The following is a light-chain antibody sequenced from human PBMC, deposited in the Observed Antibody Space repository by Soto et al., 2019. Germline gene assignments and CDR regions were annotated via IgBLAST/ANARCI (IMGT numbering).Light chain of an antibody. V-gene: IGKV3-15*01. J-gene: IGKJ1*01. CDR2: GAS. CDR1: QSVSSN. Sequence: EIVMTQSPATLSVSPGERATLSCRASQSVSSNLAWYQQKPGQAPRLLIYGASTRATGIPARFSGSGSGTEFTITISSLPSEDFAVYYCQQYNNWPPGTFGQGTKVDIK. CDR3: QQYNNWPPGT.